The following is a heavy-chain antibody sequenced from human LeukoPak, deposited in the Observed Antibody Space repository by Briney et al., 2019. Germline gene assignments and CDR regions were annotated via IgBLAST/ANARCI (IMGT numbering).Heavy chain of an antibody. CDR2: INHSGST. V-gene: IGHV4-34*01. CDR1: GGSFSGYY. Sequence: SETLSLICAVYGGSFSGYYWSWIRQPPGKGLEWIGEINHSGSTNYNPSLKSRVTISVDTSKNQFSLKLSSVTAADTAVYYCAREYCSGGSCFRRLRFPDYWGQGTLVTVSS. J-gene: IGHJ4*02. D-gene: IGHD2-15*01. CDR3: AREYCSGGSCFRRLRFPDY.